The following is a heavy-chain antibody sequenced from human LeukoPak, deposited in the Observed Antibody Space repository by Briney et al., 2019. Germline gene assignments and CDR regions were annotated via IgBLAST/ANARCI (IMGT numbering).Heavy chain of an antibody. D-gene: IGHD3-10*01. CDR2: IYYSGST. V-gene: IGHV4-59*08. CDR1: GGSISSYY. Sequence: PSETLSLTCTVSGGSISSYYWSWIRQPPGKGLEWIGYIYYSGSTNYNPSLKSRVTISVDTSKNQFSLKLRSVTAADTAVYYCARSTGSGNFWDYYYGMDVWGQGTTVTVSS. J-gene: IGHJ6*02. CDR3: ARSTGSGNFWDYYYGMDV.